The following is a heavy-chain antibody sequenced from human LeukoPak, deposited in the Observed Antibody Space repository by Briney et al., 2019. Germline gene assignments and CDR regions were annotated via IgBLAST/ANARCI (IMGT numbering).Heavy chain of an antibody. D-gene: IGHD3-10*01. V-gene: IGHV1-2*02. CDR2: INPNSGGT. CDR3: ARVLVGSGSYYNWDDAFDI. CDR1: GYTFTGYY. Sequence: ASVKVSCKTSGYTFTGYYMHWVRQAPGQGLEWMGWINPNSGGTNYAQKFQGRVTMTRDTSISTAYMELSRLRSDDTAVYYCARVLVGSGSYYNWDDAFDIWGQGTMVTVSS. J-gene: IGHJ3*02.